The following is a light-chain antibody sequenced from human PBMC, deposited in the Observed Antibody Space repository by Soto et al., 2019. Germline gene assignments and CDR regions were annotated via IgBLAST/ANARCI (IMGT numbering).Light chain of an antibody. V-gene: IGKV3-15*01. CDR3: QQYNKWPPYT. CDR1: QSVSSN. Sequence: EIVMTQSPANLSVSPGERATLSCRASQSVSSNLAWYQQKPGQGPRLLIYGASTRATSIPARFSGSGSGTEFTLTINSLQSEDFAVYYCQQYNKWPPYTFVQWTKLEIK. CDR2: GAS. J-gene: IGKJ2*01.